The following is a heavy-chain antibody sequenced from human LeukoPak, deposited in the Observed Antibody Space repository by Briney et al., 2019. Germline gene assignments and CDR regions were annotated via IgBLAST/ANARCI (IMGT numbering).Heavy chain of an antibody. Sequence: SETLSLTCTVSGISINTYYWSWIRQSPGKGLEWIGYVYHTGSADYNPSLRSRATISLDTSKNQFSLKLTSATAADTAIYYCARDSWDYIAMDDWGPGTTVIVSS. CDR1: GISINTYY. V-gene: IGHV4-59*01. D-gene: IGHD4/OR15-4a*01. CDR2: VYHTGSA. CDR3: ARDSWDYIAMDD. J-gene: IGHJ6*02.